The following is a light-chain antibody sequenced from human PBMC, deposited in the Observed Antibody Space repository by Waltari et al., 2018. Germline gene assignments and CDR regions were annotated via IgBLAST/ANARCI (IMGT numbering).Light chain of an antibody. Sequence: EIVMTQSPATLSVSPGERATISCRASQSVSSNLAWYQQKPGQAPRLLIYGASTRATGIPARFSGSGSGTEFTLTISSLQSEDFAVYYCQQYNNWPPGLTFGGGTKVEIK. CDR2: GAS. CDR3: QQYNNWPPGLT. J-gene: IGKJ4*01. CDR1: QSVSSN. V-gene: IGKV3-15*01.